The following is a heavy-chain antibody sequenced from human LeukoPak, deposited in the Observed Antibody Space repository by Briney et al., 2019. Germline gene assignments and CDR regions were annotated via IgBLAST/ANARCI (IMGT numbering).Heavy chain of an antibody. D-gene: IGHD3-22*01. CDR2: IRSKANSYAT. Sequence: GRSLRLSCAASGFTFSGSAMHWVRQASGKGLEWVGRIRSKANSYATAYAASVKGRFTISRDDSKNTASLQMNSLKTEDTAVYYCTSTYYYDSSGYSFPWGQGTLVTVSS. CDR1: GFTFSGSA. CDR3: TSTYYYDSSGYSFP. V-gene: IGHV3-73*01. J-gene: IGHJ5*02.